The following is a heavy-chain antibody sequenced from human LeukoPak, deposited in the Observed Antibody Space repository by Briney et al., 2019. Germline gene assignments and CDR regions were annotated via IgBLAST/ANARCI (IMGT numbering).Heavy chain of an antibody. J-gene: IGHJ4*02. CDR2: ISGSGSRI. V-gene: IGHV3-23*01. CDR1: RFTFSTYG. CDR3: ATYRQVLLPFES. D-gene: IGHD2-8*02. Sequence: GGSLRLSCAASRFTFSTYGMNWVRQIPGKGLEWVSAISGSGSRIYYADSVKGRFTISRDNSKNMLYLQMNSLRAEDTAIYYCATYRQVLLPFESWGQGTLVTVSS.